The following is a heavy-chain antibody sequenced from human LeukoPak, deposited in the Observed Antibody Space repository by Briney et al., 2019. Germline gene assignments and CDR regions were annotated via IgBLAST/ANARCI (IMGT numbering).Heavy chain of an antibody. V-gene: IGHV3-53*01. J-gene: IGHJ3*02. Sequence: GGSLRLSCAASGFTVSSNYMSWIRQAPGKGLEWVSVIYSGGSTYYADSVKGRFTISRDNAKNSLYLQMNSLRAEDTAVYYCARGQLWSRGADAFDIWGQGTMVTVSS. CDR2: IYSGGST. CDR1: GFTVSSNY. CDR3: ARGQLWSRGADAFDI. D-gene: IGHD5-18*01.